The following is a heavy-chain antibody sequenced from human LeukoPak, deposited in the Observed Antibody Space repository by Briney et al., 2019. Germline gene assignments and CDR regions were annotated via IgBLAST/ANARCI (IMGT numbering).Heavy chain of an antibody. V-gene: IGHV5-51*01. J-gene: IGHJ4*02. Sequence: GESLKISCKGSGYNFPRYWIGWVRQMPGKGLEWMGIIYPDDSDTTCSPSFQGQVTISADKSISTAYLQWSSLKASDTPMYYCARPIAAAGPALIDYWGQGALVTVSS. CDR2: IYPDDSDT. CDR1: GYNFPRYW. D-gene: IGHD6-13*01. CDR3: ARPIAAAGPALIDY.